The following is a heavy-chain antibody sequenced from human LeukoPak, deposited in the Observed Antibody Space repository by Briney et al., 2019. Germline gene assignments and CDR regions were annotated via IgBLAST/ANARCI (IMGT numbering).Heavy chain of an antibody. CDR2: IDSSRSYI. D-gene: IGHD5-12*01. CDR1: GFTFTSYS. J-gene: IGHJ4*02. CDR3: ARAGVATILGNFDY. Sequence: GGSLRLSCAASGFTFTSYSMNWVRQAPGEGLEWVSSIDSSRSYIYYADSVKGRSTISRDNAKNSLYLQMNSLRAEDTAVYYCARAGVATILGNFDYWGQGALVTVSS. V-gene: IGHV3-21*06.